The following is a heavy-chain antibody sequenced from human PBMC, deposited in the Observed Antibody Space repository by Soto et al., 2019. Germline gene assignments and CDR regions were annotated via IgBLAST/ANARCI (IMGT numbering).Heavy chain of an antibody. CDR1: AGTFSSHA. D-gene: IGHD3-16*01. Sequence: SVKVSCKVSAGTFSSHAISWVRQAPGQGLEWMGGIIPFFKATSFAQKFQGRVTITADDSTSTAYMDLYSLGSEDTAVYYCARDVPLNYYDGTFSYYAMDVWGQGTTVTVSS. CDR2: IIPFFKAT. J-gene: IGHJ6*02. CDR3: ARDVPLNYYDGTFSYYAMDV. V-gene: IGHV1-69*13.